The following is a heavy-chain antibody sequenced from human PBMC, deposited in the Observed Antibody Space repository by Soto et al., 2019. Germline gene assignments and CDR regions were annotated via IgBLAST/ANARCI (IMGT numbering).Heavy chain of an antibody. J-gene: IGHJ5*02. V-gene: IGHV4-39*01. CDR2: FYYNGNT. CDR3: ARPSRNWFDP. D-gene: IGHD6-13*01. CDR1: GDSISSSTYY. Sequence: PSETLSLTCSVSGDSISSSTYYWGWMRQPPGKGLEWIASFYYNGNTYYNPSLKSRVTIFVDTSKNQFSLKLSSVTAADTAVYYCARPSRNWFDPWGQGTLVTVSS.